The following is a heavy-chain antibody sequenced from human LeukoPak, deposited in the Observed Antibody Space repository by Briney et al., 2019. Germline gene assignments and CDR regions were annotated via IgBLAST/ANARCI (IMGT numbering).Heavy chain of an antibody. CDR2: ISYDGSNK. CDR3: ASPPVEMATIMEDY. V-gene: IGHV3-30-3*01. Sequence: GGSLRLSCAASGFTFSSYAMHWVRQAPGNGLEWVAVISYDGSNKYYADSVKGRFTISRDNSKNTLYLQMNSLRAEDTAVYYCASPPVEMATIMEDYWGQGTLVTVSS. CDR1: GFTFSSYA. D-gene: IGHD5-24*01. J-gene: IGHJ4*02.